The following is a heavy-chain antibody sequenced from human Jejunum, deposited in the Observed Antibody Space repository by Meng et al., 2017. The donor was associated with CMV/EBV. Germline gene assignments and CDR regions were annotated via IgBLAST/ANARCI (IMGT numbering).Heavy chain of an antibody. J-gene: IGHJ4*02. V-gene: IGHV3-74*01. D-gene: IGHD7-27*01. Sequence: EGQPVESGGGLVPPGVSLSLSCEASGFTFSTYWMHWVRQAPGKGLVWISHINGDESSTRYADSVKGRFTISRDNAKNTLYLQMSSLRVEDTGLYYCAGAPWGPSDFWGQGTLVTVSS. CDR2: INGDESST. CDR1: GFTFSTYW. CDR3: AGAPWGPSDF.